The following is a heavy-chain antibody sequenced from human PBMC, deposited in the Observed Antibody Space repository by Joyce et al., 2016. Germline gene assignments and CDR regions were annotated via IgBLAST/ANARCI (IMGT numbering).Heavy chain of an antibody. D-gene: IGHD2-15*01. J-gene: IGHJ6*02. V-gene: IGHV3-53*01. CDR3: ARAPGWSYYYGMDV. CDR2: IYAGGST. CDR1: GFTVSSNY. Sequence: EVQLVESGGGLIQPGGSLRLSCAASGFTVSSNYMNWVRQAPGKGLEWVSVIYAGGSTYDADSVKGRFTISRDNSENTLYLQMNSLRAEDTAVYYCARAPGWSYYYGMDVWGQGTTVTVSS.